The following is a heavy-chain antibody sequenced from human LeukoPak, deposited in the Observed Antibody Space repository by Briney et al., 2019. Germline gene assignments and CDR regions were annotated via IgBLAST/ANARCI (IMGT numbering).Heavy chain of an antibody. CDR2: IRYDGSNK. CDR1: GFTFSSYG. J-gene: IGHJ4*02. V-gene: IGHV3-30*02. Sequence: GGSLRLSCAASGFTFSSYGMHWVRQAPGKGLEWVAFIRYDGSNKYYADSVKGRFTISRDNSKNTLYLQMNSLRAEDTAVYYRAKDLGSTYYFDYWGQGTLVTVSS. D-gene: IGHD2-15*01. CDR3: AKDLGSTYYFDY.